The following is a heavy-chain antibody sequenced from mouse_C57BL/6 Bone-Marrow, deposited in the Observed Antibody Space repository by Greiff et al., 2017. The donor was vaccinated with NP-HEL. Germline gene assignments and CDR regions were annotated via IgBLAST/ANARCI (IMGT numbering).Heavy chain of an antibody. J-gene: IGHJ2*01. CDR3: TTFHWDYDY. D-gene: IGHD4-1*01. Sequence: EVQLQQSGAELVRPGASVKLSCTASGFNIKDDYMHWVKQRPEQGLELIGWIDPENGDTEYASKFQGKATITADTSSNTAYLQLSSLTSEDTAVYYCTTFHWDYDYWGQGTTLTVSS. CDR1: GFNIKDDY. CDR2: IDPENGDT. V-gene: IGHV14-4*01.